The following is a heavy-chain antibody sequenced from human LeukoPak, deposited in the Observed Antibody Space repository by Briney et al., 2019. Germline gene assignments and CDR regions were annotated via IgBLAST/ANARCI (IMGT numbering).Heavy chain of an antibody. CDR2: IEGGAIDT. D-gene: IGHD6-13*01. CDR1: GFIFSLYW. Sequence: GGSLRLSCKASGFIFSLYWMHWVRQVPGKGLVWVSRIEGGAIDTDYADFVKGRFTISRDNAKNTVYLQMTSLRVEDTAVYYSYSSSDEFDYWGQGTLVTVSS. V-gene: IGHV3-74*01. J-gene: IGHJ4*02. CDR3: YSSSDEFDY.